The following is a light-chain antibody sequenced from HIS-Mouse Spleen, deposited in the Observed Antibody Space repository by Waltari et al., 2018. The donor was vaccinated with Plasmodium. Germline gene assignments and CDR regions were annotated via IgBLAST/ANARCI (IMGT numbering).Light chain of an antibody. J-gene: IGLJ2*01. V-gene: IGLV3-19*01. CDR2: GKN. CDR1: SPIRYC. CDR3: NSRDSSGTHGV. Sequence: SSELTQDSAVSVALGQTVRLTCQVDSPIRYCASWYQQKPGQAPVFVIYGKNHRPSGIPDRFSGSSSGNTASLTITGAQAEDEADYYCNSRDSSGTHGVFGGGTKLTVL.